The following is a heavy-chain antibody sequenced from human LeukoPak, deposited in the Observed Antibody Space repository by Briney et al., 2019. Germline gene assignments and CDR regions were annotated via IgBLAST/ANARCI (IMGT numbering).Heavy chain of an antibody. V-gene: IGHV3-9*01. CDR1: GFTFDDYA. J-gene: IGHJ2*01. CDR2: ISWNSGSI. Sequence: GGSLRLSCAASGFTFDDYAMHWVRQAPGKGLEWVSGISWNSGSIGYADSVKGRFTISRDNAKNSLYLQMNSLRAEDTAVYYCASKYSSSWYEVPWNFDLWGRGTLVTVSS. CDR3: ASKYSSSWYEVPWNFDL. D-gene: IGHD6-13*01.